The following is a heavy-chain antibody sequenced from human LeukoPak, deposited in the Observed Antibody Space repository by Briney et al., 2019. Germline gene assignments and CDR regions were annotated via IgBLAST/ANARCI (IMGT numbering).Heavy chain of an antibody. V-gene: IGHV1-69*13. Sequence: ASVKVSCKASGGTFSSYAISWVRQAPGQGLEWMGGIIPIFGTANYAQKFQGRVTITADESTSTAYMELSSLRSEDTAVYYCARDVRGYGSGSYFGVNWFDPWGQGTLVTVSS. CDR2: IIPIFGTA. D-gene: IGHD3-10*01. CDR1: GGTFSSYA. CDR3: ARDVRGYGSGSYFGVNWFDP. J-gene: IGHJ5*02.